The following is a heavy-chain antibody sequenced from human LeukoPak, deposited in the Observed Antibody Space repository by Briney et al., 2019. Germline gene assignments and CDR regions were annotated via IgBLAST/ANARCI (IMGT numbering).Heavy chain of an antibody. Sequence: SEXLSLTCTVSGGSISSYYWSWIRQPPGKGLEWIGYIYYSGSTNYNPSLTSRVTISVDTSKNKFSLKLSSVTAADTAVYYCASYGSSFHRYYYYMDVWGKGTTVTVSS. CDR1: GGSISSYY. J-gene: IGHJ6*03. V-gene: IGHV4-59*01. D-gene: IGHD6-13*01. CDR3: ASYGSSFHRYYYYMDV. CDR2: IYYSGST.